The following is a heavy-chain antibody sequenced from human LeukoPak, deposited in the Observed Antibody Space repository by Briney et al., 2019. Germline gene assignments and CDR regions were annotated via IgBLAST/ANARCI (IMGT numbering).Heavy chain of an antibody. CDR2: ISYDGSNK. D-gene: IGHD6-13*01. CDR3: AKDSSSSIDYYYYMDV. Sequence: QSGGSLRLSCAASGFTFSSYGMHRVRQAPGKGLEWVAVISYDGSNKYYADSVKGRFTISRDNSKNTLYLQMNSLRAEDTAVYYCAKDSSSSIDYYYYMDVWGKGTTVTISS. J-gene: IGHJ6*03. CDR1: GFTFSSYG. V-gene: IGHV3-30*18.